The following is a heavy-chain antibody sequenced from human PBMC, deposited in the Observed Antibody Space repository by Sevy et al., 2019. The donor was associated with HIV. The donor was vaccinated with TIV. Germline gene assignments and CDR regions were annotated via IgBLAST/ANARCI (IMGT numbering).Heavy chain of an antibody. CDR1: GFTFGSYT. V-gene: IGHV3-30-3*01. J-gene: IGHJ4*02. D-gene: IGHD3-22*01. CDR2: ISQTYDGSKK. Sequence: GGSLRLSCAASGFTFGSYTLHWVRQAPGKGMEWVALISQTYDGSKKYYTDSVQVRFTISSDNSKNKLYLEMDNLRPEDTAVYYCARDNSGYFFFDYWGQGILVTVSS. CDR3: ARDNSGYFFFDY.